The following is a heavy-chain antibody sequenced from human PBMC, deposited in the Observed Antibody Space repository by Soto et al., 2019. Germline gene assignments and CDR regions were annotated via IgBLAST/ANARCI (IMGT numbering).Heavy chain of an antibody. CDR2: VYYTGST. V-gene: IGHV4-59*01. Sequence: SETLSLTCSVSGGSISGSYWSWIRQSPGKGLEWLGYVYYTGSTNYSPSLRSRVSISADTSKNEFSLRLSSVTAADTAVYFCARSVAVPGAHIDYWGQGTQVTVSS. CDR3: ARSVAVPGAHIDY. CDR1: GGSISGSY. J-gene: IGHJ4*02. D-gene: IGHD6-19*01.